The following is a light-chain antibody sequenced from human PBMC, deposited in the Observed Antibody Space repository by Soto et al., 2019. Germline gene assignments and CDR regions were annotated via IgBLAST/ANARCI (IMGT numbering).Light chain of an antibody. CDR2: AAS. V-gene: IGKV1-39*01. CDR3: QQSYSTPLT. J-gene: IGKJ4*01. Sequence: DIQMTQSPSSLSASVGDRVTITCRASQSISGYLNWYQQKPGKAPKLLIFAASSLQSGVPSRFSGSGSWTDFTLTINSLQPEDFATYYFQQSYSTPLTFGVGTKVDIK. CDR1: QSISGY.